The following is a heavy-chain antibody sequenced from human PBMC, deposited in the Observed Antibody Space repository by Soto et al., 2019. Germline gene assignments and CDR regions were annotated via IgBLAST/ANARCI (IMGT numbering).Heavy chain of an antibody. CDR1: GDSVTSSGYY. J-gene: IGHJ4*02. CDR3: ARRTNAYSNYFDY. Sequence: QLQVQESGPGLVKPPETLSLICSVSGDSVTSSGYYWGWIRQPPGKGLEWIANIYYSGITYYNPSLGGRVTISVDTSKNQVSLKLSSVTAADTALYYCARRTNAYSNYFDYWGQGALVTVSS. CDR2: IYYSGIT. D-gene: IGHD4-4*01. V-gene: IGHV4-39*01.